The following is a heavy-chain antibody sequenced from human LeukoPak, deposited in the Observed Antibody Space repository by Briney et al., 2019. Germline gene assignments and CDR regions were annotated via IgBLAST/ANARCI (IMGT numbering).Heavy chain of an antibody. J-gene: IGHJ4*02. V-gene: IGHV1-2*02. Sequence: VASVKVSCKASGYIFTGYYIHWLRQAPGQGLQWMGWINPYSGDTSFAQKFQDIVTLIRDTSINTAYMELNSLRSDDTAIYYCARLACSRSTCYFDHWGQGTLVTVSS. CDR1: GYIFTGYY. CDR3: ARLACSRSTCYFDH. D-gene: IGHD3-16*02. CDR2: INPYSGDT.